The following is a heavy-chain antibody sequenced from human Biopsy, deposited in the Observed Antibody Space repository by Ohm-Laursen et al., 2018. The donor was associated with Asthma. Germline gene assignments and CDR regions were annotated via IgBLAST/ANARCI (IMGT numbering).Heavy chain of an antibody. V-gene: IGHV3-30-3*01. CDR3: ARYVMEWHLPAFDF. J-gene: IGHJ4*02. CDR1: GFTFRSYA. Sequence: SLRLSCAASGFTFRSYAMHWVRQAPGKGLEWVAVGGSYYDGGLKYYADSVNGRFTVSRDDSKNTLYLQMNSLRPDDTAVYYCARYVMEWHLPAFDFWGQGTLVTVSS. D-gene: IGHD3-3*01. CDR2: GGSYYDGGLK.